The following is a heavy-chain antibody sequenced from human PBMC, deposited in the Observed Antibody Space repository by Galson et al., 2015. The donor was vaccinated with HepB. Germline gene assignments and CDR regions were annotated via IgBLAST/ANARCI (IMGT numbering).Heavy chain of an antibody. CDR2: ISAYNGNT. Sequence: SVKVSCKASGYTFTSYGISWVRQAPGQGLEWMGWISAYNGNTNYAQKLQGRVTMTTDTSTSTAYMELRSLRSDDTAVYYCAYGDLAVAGTGILDYWGQGTLVTVSS. J-gene: IGHJ4*02. V-gene: IGHV1-18*01. D-gene: IGHD6-19*01. CDR3: AYGDLAVAGTGILDY. CDR1: GYTFTSYG.